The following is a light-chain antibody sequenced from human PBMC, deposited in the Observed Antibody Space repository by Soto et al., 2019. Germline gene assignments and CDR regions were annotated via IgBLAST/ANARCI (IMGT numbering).Light chain of an antibody. Sequence: QSALTQPASLSVSPGQSITISCTGTSSDIGGYNYVSWYQQLPGKVPKLIIYDVSNPPPGVSDRFAGYKSGNAASLTISGLQAEDEDDYYCSSYTRTSTLDVFGTGTKVTVL. V-gene: IGLV2-14*03. CDR3: SSYTRTSTLDV. CDR1: SSDIGGYNY. J-gene: IGLJ1*01. CDR2: DVS.